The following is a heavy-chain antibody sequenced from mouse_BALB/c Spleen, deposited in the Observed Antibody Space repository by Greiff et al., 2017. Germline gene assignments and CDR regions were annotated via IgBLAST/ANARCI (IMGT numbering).Heavy chain of an antibody. V-gene: IGHV5-12-2*01. CDR2: ISNGGGST. CDR3: ARDYYGYAMDY. CDR1: GFTFSSYT. D-gene: IGHD1-1*01. J-gene: IGHJ4*01. Sequence: EVKLVESGGGLVQPGGSLKLSCAASGFTFSSYTMSWVRQTPEKRLEWVAYISNGGGSTYYPDTVKGRFTISRDNAKNTLYLQMSSLKSEDTAMYYCARDYYGYAMDYWGQGTSVTVSS.